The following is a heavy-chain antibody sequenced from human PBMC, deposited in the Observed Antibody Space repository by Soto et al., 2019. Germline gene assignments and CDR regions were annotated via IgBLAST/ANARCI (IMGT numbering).Heavy chain of an antibody. V-gene: IGHV1-69*11. CDR2: IIPILRTT. CDR1: GNTLSSYA. J-gene: IGHJ4*02. Sequence: QVQLVQSGAEVKKPGSSVKVSCKASGNTLSSYAFTWLRQAPGKGFELMGTIIPILRTTEYEQKFKGRVTITADESTTTVYMELSGLTSGDTGIYFCARGYQPILPFDFWGQGTLVTVSS. D-gene: IGHD2-15*01. CDR3: ARGYQPILPFDF.